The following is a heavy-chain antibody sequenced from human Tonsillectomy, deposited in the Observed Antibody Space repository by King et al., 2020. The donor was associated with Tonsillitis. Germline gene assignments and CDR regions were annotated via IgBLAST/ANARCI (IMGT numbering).Heavy chain of an antibody. Sequence: VQLVESGGGLVQPGGSQRLSCAASGFTFSKCDMSWVRQAPGKGLEWVAAIRGPDGRTFYADSVKGRFTISRDTSRNMLYLQMDSLRAEDTALYYCAKADCSCGSCYHFWGQGTLVTVSS. D-gene: IGHD2-15*01. V-gene: IGHV3-23*04. CDR3: AKADCSCGSCYHF. CDR2: IRGPDGRT. CDR1: GFTFSKCD. J-gene: IGHJ4*02.